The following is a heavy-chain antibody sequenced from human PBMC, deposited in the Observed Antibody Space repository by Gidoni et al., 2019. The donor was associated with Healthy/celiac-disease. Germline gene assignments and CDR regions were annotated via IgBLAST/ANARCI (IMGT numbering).Heavy chain of an antibody. CDR2: ISSNGGST. CDR1: GFTFSSYA. D-gene: IGHD3-10*01. Sequence: EVQLVESGGGLVQPGGSLRLYCSASGFTFSSYAMHWVRQAPGKGLEYVSAISSNGGSTYYADSVKGRFTISRDNSKNTLYLQMSSLRAEDTAVYYCVKDGRKVRGFFDYWGQGTLVTVSS. V-gene: IGHV3-64D*06. CDR3: VKDGRKVRGFFDY. J-gene: IGHJ4*02.